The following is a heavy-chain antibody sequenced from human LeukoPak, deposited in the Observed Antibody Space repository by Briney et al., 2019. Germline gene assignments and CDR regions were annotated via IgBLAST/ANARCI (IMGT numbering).Heavy chain of an antibody. J-gene: IGHJ4*02. CDR2: IVVASSST. Sequence: SVKVCCKSSGFTFLTSVVQWVRQARGQRLERIGQIVVASSSTDYAQRFPERGTITRDRSTNTDFMDLRTLTSEDTAPSVCSSGHTGGDSGVYWGQGTLVTVSS. CDR1: GFTFLTSV. D-gene: IGHD2-21*02. V-gene: IGHV1-58*01. CDR3: SSGHTGGDSGVY.